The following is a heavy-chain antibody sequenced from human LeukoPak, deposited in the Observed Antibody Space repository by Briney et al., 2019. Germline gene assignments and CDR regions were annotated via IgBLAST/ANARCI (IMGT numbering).Heavy chain of an antibody. CDR2: IYYSGST. V-gene: IGHV4-59*08. CDR3: ARQSLGYDSSGATYYFDY. J-gene: IGHJ4*02. Sequence: SETLSLTCTVSGGSISSYYWSWIRQPPGKGLGWIGYIYYSGSTNYNPSLKSRVTISVDTSKNQFSLKLSSATAADTAVYYCARQSLGYDSSGATYYFDYWGQGTLVTVSS. D-gene: IGHD3-22*01. CDR1: GGSISSYY.